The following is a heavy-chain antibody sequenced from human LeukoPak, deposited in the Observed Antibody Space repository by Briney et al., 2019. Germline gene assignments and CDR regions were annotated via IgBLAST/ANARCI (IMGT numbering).Heavy chain of an antibody. CDR1: SGSFSDYY. V-gene: IGHV4-34*01. Sequence: SETLSLTCAVYSGSFSDYYWSWVRQSPEKGLEWIAEMHHSGRTNYNPSLQSRVTISIDTSKNQFSLKLNSVTAADTAVYYCARGISHSSGSIDYWGQGTLVTVSS. D-gene: IGHD6-19*01. J-gene: IGHJ4*02. CDR3: ARGISHSSGSIDY. CDR2: MHHSGRT.